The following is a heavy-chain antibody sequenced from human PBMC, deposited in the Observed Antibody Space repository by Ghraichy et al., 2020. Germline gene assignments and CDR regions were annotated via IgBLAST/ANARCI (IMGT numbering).Heavy chain of an antibody. Sequence: GGSLRLSCGASGFTFSSYVMHWVRQAPGRGLECVAVISSDGSNEYYADSVKGRFTISRDNSKNTLYLQMNSLRAEDTAVYYCARDAPRITIFGHFEYWGQGTLVTVSS. CDR2: ISSDGSNE. V-gene: IGHV3-30*03. CDR1: GFTFSSYV. CDR3: ARDAPRITIFGHFEY. J-gene: IGHJ4*02. D-gene: IGHD3-3*01.